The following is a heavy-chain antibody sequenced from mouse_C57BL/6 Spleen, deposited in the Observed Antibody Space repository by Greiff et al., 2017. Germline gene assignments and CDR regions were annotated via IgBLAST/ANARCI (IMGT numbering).Heavy chain of an antibody. J-gene: IGHJ4*01. D-gene: IGHD2-3*01. CDR1: GFTFSSYA. CDR3: ARGGGYYDYAMDY. V-gene: IGHV5-4*01. CDR2: ISDGGSYT. Sequence: EVQVVESGGGLVKPGGSLKLSCAASGFTFSSYAMSWVRQTPEKRLEWVATISDGGSYTYYPDNVKGRFTISRDNAKNNLYLQMSHLKSEDTAMYYCARGGGYYDYAMDYWGQGTSVTVSS.